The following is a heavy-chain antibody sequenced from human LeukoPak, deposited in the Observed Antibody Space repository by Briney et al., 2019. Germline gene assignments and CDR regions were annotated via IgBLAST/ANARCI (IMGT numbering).Heavy chain of an antibody. Sequence: GGSLRLSCVASGFTFSDYYMNWIRQAPGKGLEWISYITSSSSSTDYADSVRGRFSISRDNAKNLLYLEMSGLRAEDTALYYCARDMSGRNTAMITSFDYWGRGTLVTVSS. D-gene: IGHD5-18*01. J-gene: IGHJ4*02. CDR3: ARDMSGRNTAMITSFDY. CDR2: ITSSSSST. CDR1: GFTFSDYY. V-gene: IGHV3-11*06.